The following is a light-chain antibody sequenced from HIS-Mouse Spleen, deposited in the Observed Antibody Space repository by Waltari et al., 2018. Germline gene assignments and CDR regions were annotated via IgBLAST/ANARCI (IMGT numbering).Light chain of an antibody. V-gene: IGKV4-1*01. J-gene: IGKJ4*01. Sequence: IVMTQSPDSLAVSLGERATINCKSSQSVLYSSNNKNYLAWYQQKPGTPPKLLIYWASTRESGVPDRFSGSGSGTDFTLTISSLQAEDVAVYYCQQYYSTPLTFGGGTKVEIK. CDR1: QSVLYSSNNKNY. CDR2: WAS. CDR3: QQYYSTPLT.